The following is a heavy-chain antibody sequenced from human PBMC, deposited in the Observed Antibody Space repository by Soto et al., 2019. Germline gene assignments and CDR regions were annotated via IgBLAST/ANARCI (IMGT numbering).Heavy chain of an antibody. CDR2: VSSSGNS. CDR1: GDSISSATHY. Sequence: SETLSLTCTVSGDSISSATHYWNWIRQHPGKGLEWIGYVSSSGNSYYSPSLKSRVFMSVDTSKNLFSLKLSSVTAADTAIYYCVGRITSISNYFDSWGQGTQVTVS. D-gene: IGHD3-10*01. CDR3: VGRITSISNYFDS. V-gene: IGHV4-31*03. J-gene: IGHJ4*02.